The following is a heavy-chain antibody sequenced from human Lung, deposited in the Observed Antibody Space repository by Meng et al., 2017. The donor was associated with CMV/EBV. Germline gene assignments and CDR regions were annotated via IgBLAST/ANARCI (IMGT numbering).Heavy chain of an antibody. Sequence: GGSLRLSCVASGFTLVRYHMHWVRQAPGQGLEWVAFIWYDGGNKFYADSVKGRFTISRDNSKNTLYLQMNNVGADDAAIYFCAIPRYDTSHYPVYYYYGMDVWGLGTTVTVSS. CDR3: AIPRYDTSHYPVYYYYGMDV. CDR1: GFTLVRYH. V-gene: IGHV3-30*02. D-gene: IGHD3-22*01. J-gene: IGHJ6*02. CDR2: IWYDGGNK.